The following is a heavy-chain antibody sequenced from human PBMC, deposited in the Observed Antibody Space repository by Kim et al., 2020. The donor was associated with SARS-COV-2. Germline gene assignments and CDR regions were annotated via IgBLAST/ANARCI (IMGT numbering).Heavy chain of an antibody. CDR3: AKGFSSTIHYYYYGMDV. D-gene: IGHD2-2*01. Sequence: VKGRFTISRDNSKNTLYLQMNSLRAEDTAVYYCAKGFSSTIHYYYYGMDVWGQGTTVTVSS. J-gene: IGHJ6*02. V-gene: IGHV3-23*01.